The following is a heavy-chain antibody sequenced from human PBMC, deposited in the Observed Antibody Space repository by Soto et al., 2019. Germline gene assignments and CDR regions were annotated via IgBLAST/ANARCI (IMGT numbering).Heavy chain of an antibody. D-gene: IGHD2-8*01. CDR1: GFTFSNAW. Sequence: GGSLRLSCAASGFTFSNAWMSWVRQAPGKGLEWVGRIKSKADGGTTDYAAPVKGRFTISRDDSKNTLYLKMNSLKTEGTDVYYCTTEWQCNGNHDYWGQGTLVTVSS. V-gene: IGHV3-15*01. J-gene: IGHJ4*02. CDR3: TTEWQCNGNHDY. CDR2: IKSKADGGTT.